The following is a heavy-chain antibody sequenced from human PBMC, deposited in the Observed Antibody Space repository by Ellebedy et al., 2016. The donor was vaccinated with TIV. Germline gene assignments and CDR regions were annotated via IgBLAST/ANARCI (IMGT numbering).Heavy chain of an antibody. V-gene: IGHV3-15*01. CDR1: GFTFSNAW. J-gene: IGHJ6*02. CDR3: TTGTWDDYGAYDRPGVEVSFYYYYGMDV. CDR2: IKSKTDGGTT. D-gene: IGHD4-17*01. Sequence: GGSLRLSCAASGFTFSNAWMSWVRQAPGKGLEWVGRIKSKTDGGTTDYAAPVKGRFTISRDDSKNTLYLQMNSLKTEDTAVYYCTTGTWDDYGAYDRPGVEVSFYYYYGMDVWGQGTTVTVSS.